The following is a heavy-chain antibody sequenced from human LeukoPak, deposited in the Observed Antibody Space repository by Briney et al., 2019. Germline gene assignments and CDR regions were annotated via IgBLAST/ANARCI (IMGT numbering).Heavy chain of an antibody. V-gene: IGHV3-30-3*01. CDR1: GFTFSSYT. CDR3: ARDPLHSSGWYPFFLSGAYYYYGMDV. J-gene: IGHJ6*02. Sequence: GGSLRLSCAASGFTFSSYTMHWVRQAPGKGLEWVAVMAYDGGNEYYAGSVKGRFTISRDNSKNMLYLQMNSLRAEDTAVYYCARDPLHSSGWYPFFLSGAYYYYGMDVWGQGTTVTVSS. CDR2: MAYDGGNE. D-gene: IGHD6-19*01.